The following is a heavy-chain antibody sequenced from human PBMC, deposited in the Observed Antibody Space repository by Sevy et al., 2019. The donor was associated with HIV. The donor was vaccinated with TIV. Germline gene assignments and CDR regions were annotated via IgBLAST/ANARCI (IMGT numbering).Heavy chain of an antibody. CDR1: GGSFSGYY. V-gene: IGHV4-34*01. J-gene: IGHJ4*02. CDR3: ARERYYDSSGYYPYYFDY. D-gene: IGHD3-22*01. Sequence: SETLSLTCAVYGGSFSGYYWSWIRQPPGKGLEWIGEINHSGSTNYNPSLKSRVTISVDTSKNKFFLKLSSVTAADTAVYYCARERYYDSSGYYPYYFDYWGQGTLVTVSS. CDR2: INHSGST.